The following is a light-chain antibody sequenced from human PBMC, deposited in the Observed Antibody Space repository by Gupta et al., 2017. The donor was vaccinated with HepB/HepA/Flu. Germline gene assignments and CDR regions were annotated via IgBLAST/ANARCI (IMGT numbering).Light chain of an antibody. J-gene: IGKJ2*02. Sequence: DLHIPHSPSSLSASVGDRITITCQASQDINNYLEWYQQKPGKAPRLLVYDASNLETGVPSRFSGGGSGTDFTLTISSLQPEDIATYYCQKYDTLPRTFGQGTKLEIK. CDR1: QDINNY. CDR2: DAS. CDR3: QKYDTLPRT. V-gene: IGKV1-33*01.